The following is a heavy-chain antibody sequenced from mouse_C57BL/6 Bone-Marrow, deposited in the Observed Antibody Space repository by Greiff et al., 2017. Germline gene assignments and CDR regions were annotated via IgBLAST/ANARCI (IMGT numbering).Heavy chain of an antibody. D-gene: IGHD1-1*01. CDR2: INPNNGCT. J-gene: IGHJ4*01. CDR3: ATGSSYYAMDY. Sequence: VQLKESGPELVKPGASVKIPCKASGYTFTDYNMDWVKQSHGKSLEWIGDINPNNGCTIYNQKFKGKATLTVDKSSSTAYMELRSLTSEDTAVYYCATGSSYYAMDYWGQGTSVTVSS. CDR1: GYTFTDYN. V-gene: IGHV1-18*01.